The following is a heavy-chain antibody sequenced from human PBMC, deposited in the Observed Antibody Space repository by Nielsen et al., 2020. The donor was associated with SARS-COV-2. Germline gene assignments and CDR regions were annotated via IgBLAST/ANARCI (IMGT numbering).Heavy chain of an antibody. CDR1: GFTFDDYG. Sequence: GESLKISCAASGFTFDDYGMSWVRQAPGKGLEWVSGINWNGGSTGYADSVKGRFTISRDNAKNSLYLQMNSLRAEDTALYHCATLPYPGILPRLDYYGMDVWGQGTTVTVSS. CDR2: INWNGGST. J-gene: IGHJ6*02. D-gene: IGHD2-21*01. CDR3: ATLPYPGILPRLDYYGMDV. V-gene: IGHV3-20*01.